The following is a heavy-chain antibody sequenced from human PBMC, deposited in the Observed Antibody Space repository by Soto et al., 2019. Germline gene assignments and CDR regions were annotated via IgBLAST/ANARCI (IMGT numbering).Heavy chain of an antibody. J-gene: IGHJ5*02. CDR3: ARDPSHYYDSSGYLTNWFDP. CDR2: ISAYNGNT. V-gene: IGHV1-18*01. D-gene: IGHD3-22*01. CDR1: GYTFTSYG. Sequence: GASVKVSCKASGYTFTSYGISWVRQAPGQGLEWMGWISAYNGNTNYAQKLQGRVTMTTDTSTSTAYMELRSLRSDDTAVYYCARDPSHYYDSSGYLTNWFDPWGQGTLVTVSS.